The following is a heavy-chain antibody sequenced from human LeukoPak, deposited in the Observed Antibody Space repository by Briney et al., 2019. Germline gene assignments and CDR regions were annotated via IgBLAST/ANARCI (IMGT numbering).Heavy chain of an antibody. J-gene: IGHJ5*02. CDR3: ASIAVAGTTSPNWFDP. V-gene: IGHV1-2*02. Sequence: GASVKVSCKASGYTFTRYYMHWVRQAPGQGLEWMGWINPNSGGTNYAQKFQGRVTMTRDTSISTAYMELSRLRSDDTAVYYCASIAVAGTTSPNWFDPWGQGTLVTVSS. CDR2: INPNSGGT. CDR1: GYTFTRYY. D-gene: IGHD6-19*01.